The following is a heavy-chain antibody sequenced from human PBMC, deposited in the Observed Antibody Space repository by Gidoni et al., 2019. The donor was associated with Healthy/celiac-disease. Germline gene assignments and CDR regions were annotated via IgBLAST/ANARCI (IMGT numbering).Heavy chain of an antibody. Sequence: QLQLQESGPGLVKPSETLSLTCTVSGGSISSSSYYWGWIRQPPGKGLEWIGSIYYRGSTYYNPSLKSRVTISVDTSKNQFSLKLSSVTAADTAVYYCARLGGVYYGSGSPLAGGFDPWGQGTLVTVSS. CDR2: IYYRGST. CDR1: GGSISSSSYY. J-gene: IGHJ5*02. CDR3: ARLGGVYYGSGSPLAGGFDP. D-gene: IGHD3-10*01. V-gene: IGHV4-39*01.